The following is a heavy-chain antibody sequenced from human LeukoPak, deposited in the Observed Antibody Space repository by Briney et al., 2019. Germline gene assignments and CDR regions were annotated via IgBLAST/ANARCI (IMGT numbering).Heavy chain of an antibody. J-gene: IGHJ4*02. D-gene: IGHD3-22*01. V-gene: IGHV4-59*12. Sequence: PSETLSLTCTVSGGPISSYYWSWIRQPPGKGLEWIGYIYYSGSTNYNPSLKSRVTISVDTSKNQFSLKLSSVTAADTAVYYCARKHLDYYDSSGYSETIYYFDYWGQGTLVTVSS. CDR2: IYYSGST. CDR3: ARKHLDYYDSSGYSETIYYFDY. CDR1: GGPISSYY.